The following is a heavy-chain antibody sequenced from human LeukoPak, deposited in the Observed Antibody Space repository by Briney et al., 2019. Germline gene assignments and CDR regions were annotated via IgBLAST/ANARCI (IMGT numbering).Heavy chain of an antibody. CDR1: GYTFTSYY. CDR3: ARFDPSIAAAAHDY. V-gene: IGHV1-69*13. CDR2: IIPIFGTA. J-gene: IGHJ4*02. D-gene: IGHD6-13*01. Sequence: SVKVSCKASGYTFTSYYMHWVRQAPGQGLEWMGGIIPIFGTANYAQKFQGRVTITADESTSTAYMELSSLRSEDTAVYYCARFDPSIAAAAHDYWGQGTLVTVSS.